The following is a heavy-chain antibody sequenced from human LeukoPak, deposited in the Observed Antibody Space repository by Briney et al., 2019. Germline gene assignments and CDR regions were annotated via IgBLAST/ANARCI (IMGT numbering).Heavy chain of an antibody. CDR2: IIPIFGTA. Sequence: SVKVSCKASGGTFSSYAISWVRQAPGQGFEWMGGIIPIFGTANYAQRFQGRVTITTDESTSTAYMELSSLRSEDTAVYYCARGEYSYGPYYYYMDVWGKGTTVTVSS. D-gene: IGHD5-18*01. CDR3: ARGEYSYGPYYYYMDV. J-gene: IGHJ6*03. V-gene: IGHV1-69*05. CDR1: GGTFSSYA.